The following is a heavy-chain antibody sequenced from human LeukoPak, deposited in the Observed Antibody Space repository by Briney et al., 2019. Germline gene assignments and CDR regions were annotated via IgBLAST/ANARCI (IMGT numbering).Heavy chain of an antibody. Sequence: PGSSVKVSCKASGGTFSSYAISWVRPAPGQGLEWMGGIIPIFGTANYAQKFQGRVTITTDESTSTAYMELSSLRSEDTAVYYCATGNEYCSSTGCYLDYYYYMDVWGKGTTVTVSS. D-gene: IGHD2-2*01. V-gene: IGHV1-69*05. J-gene: IGHJ6*03. CDR2: IIPIFGTA. CDR3: ATGNEYCSSTGCYLDYYYYMDV. CDR1: GGTFSSYA.